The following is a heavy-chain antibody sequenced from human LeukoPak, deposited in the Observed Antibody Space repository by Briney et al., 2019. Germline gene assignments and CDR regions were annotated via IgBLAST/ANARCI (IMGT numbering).Heavy chain of an antibody. CDR3: ARDLTYSGYDS. CDR2: ISYDGSNK. D-gene: IGHD5-12*01. V-gene: IGHV3-30*04. CDR1: GFTFSSYA. J-gene: IGHJ5*02. Sequence: PGGSLRLSCAASGFTFSSYAMHWVRQAPGKGLEWVAVISYDGSNKYYADSVKGRFTISRDNSKNTLYLQMNSLRAEDTAVYYCARDLTYSGYDSWGQGTLVTVSS.